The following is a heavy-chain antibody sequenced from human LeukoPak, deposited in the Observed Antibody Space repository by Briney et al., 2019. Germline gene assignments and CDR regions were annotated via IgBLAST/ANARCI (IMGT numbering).Heavy chain of an antibody. CDR2: INPSGGST. Sequence: ASVKVSCKASGYTFTSYYMHWVRQAPGQGLEWMGIINPSGGSTSYAQKFQDRVTMTRDTSTSTVYMELSSLRSEDTAVYYCARAEQRRYFDLWGRGTLVTVSS. CDR1: GYTFTSYY. V-gene: IGHV1-46*01. D-gene: IGHD6-25*01. J-gene: IGHJ2*01. CDR3: ARAEQRRYFDL.